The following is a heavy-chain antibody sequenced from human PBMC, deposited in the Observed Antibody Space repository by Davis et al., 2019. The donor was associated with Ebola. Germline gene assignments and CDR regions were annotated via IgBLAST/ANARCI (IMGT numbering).Heavy chain of an antibody. CDR2: IYYSGST. CDR3: ARGRSGGSCPGGY. J-gene: IGHJ4*02. CDR1: GGSISSSSYY. V-gene: IGHV4-39*01. Sequence: PSETLSLTCTVSGGSISSSSYYWGWIRQPPGKGLEWIGSIYYSGSTYYNPSLKSRVTISVDTSKNQFSLKLSSVTAADTAVYYCARGRSGGSCPGGYWGQGTLVTVSS. D-gene: IGHD2-15*01.